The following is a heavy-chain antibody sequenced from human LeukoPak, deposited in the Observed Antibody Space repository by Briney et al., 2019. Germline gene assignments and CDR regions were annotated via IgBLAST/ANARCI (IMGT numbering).Heavy chain of an antibody. Sequence: GGSLRLSCAASGFTFSSYSMNWVRQAPGKGLEWVSSISSSSSYIYYADSVKGRFTISRDNAKNSLYLQMNSLRAEDTAVSYCARDRGKRGFDYWGQGTLVTVSS. CDR2: ISSSSSYI. CDR3: ARDRGKRGFDY. J-gene: IGHJ4*02. CDR1: GFTFSSYS. V-gene: IGHV3-21*01.